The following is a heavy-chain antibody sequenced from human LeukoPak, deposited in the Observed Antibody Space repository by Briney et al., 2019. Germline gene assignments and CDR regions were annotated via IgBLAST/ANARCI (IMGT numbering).Heavy chain of an antibody. V-gene: IGHV4-31*03. D-gene: IGHD5-12*01. Sequence: SETLSLTCTVSGGSISSGGYYWSWIRQQPGEGLEWIGYIYYSGSTYYNPSLKSRVTISVDTSKNQFSLKLSSVTAADTAVYYCARGLMGKYSGYDFGGLHYYHYYYMDVWGKGTTVTVSS. CDR3: ARGLMGKYSGYDFGGLHYYHYYYMDV. CDR2: IYYSGST. CDR1: GGSISSGGYY. J-gene: IGHJ6*03.